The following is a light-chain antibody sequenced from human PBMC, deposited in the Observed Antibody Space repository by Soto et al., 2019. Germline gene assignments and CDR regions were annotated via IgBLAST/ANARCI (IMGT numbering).Light chain of an antibody. CDR2: LNSDGSH. J-gene: IGLJ3*02. CDR3: QTWGTGINWV. CDR1: SGHSSYA. Sequence: QPVLTQSPSASASLGASVKLTCTLSSGHSSYAIAWHQQQPEKGPRYLMNLNSDGSHTKGDGIPDRFSGSSSGAERYLTISRLQSEDEADYYCQTWGTGINWVFGGGTQLTVL. V-gene: IGLV4-69*01.